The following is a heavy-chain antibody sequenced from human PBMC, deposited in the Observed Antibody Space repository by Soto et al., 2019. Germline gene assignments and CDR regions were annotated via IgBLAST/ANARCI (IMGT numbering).Heavy chain of an antibody. V-gene: IGHV1-18*01. CDR3: TRGRYGEY. CDR2: ISAHNGNT. D-gene: IGHD3-10*01. CDR1: GYTFTSYG. Sequence: QVHLVQSGAEVKKPGASVKVSCKASGYTFTSYGITWVRQAPGQGLEWMGWISAHNGNTDYAQKLQGRVIVTRDTSTDKASMELRSLRSDDTAVYYCTRGRYGEYWGQGALVTVSS. J-gene: IGHJ4*02.